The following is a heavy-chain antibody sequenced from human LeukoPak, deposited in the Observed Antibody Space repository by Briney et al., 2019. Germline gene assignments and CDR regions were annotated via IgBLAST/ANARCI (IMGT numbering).Heavy chain of an antibody. J-gene: IGHJ4*02. Sequence: SETLSLTCTVSGASISSYYWSWIRQPPGKRLEWIGYIDYSGSPNYNPSLKSRVTISVDTSKNQFSLKLSSVTAADTAVYYCARHQIAYYFDYWGQGTLVTVSS. CDR2: IDYSGSP. CDR1: GASISSYY. D-gene: IGHD2-15*01. V-gene: IGHV4-59*08. CDR3: ARHQIAYYFDY.